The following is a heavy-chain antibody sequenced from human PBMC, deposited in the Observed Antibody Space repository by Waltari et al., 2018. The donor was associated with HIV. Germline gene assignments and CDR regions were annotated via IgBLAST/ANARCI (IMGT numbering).Heavy chain of an antibody. CDR1: GFTFSSYG. D-gene: IGHD1-26*01. CDR3: ARGVRRSGSSAYYFDY. J-gene: IGHJ4*02. V-gene: IGHV3-33*01. CDR2: ICYDGSNK. Sequence: QVQLVESGGGVVQPGRSLRLSCAASGFTFSSYGMHWVRQAPGKGLELVAVICYDGSNKYYADSVKGRFTISRDNSKNTLYLQMNSLRAEDTAVYYCARGVRRSGSSAYYFDYWGQGTLVTVSS.